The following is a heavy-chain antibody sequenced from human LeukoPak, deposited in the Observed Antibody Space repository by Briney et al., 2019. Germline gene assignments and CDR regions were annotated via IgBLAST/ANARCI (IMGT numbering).Heavy chain of an antibody. Sequence: PGGSLRLSCAASGFTFSSYEMNWVRQAPGKGLEWVSYISSSGSTIYYADSVKGRFTISRDNAKNSLYLQMNSLRAEDTAVYYCARKVALRGFDCWGQGTLVTVSS. J-gene: IGHJ4*02. V-gene: IGHV3-48*03. CDR2: ISSSGSTI. D-gene: IGHD4-17*01. CDR1: GFTFSSYE. CDR3: ARKVALRGFDC.